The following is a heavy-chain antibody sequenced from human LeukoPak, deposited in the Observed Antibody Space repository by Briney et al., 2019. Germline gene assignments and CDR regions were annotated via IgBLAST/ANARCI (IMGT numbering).Heavy chain of an antibody. Sequence: ASVKVSCKASGYTFTSYGISWVRQAPGQGLEWMGWISAYNGNTNYAQKLQGRVTMTTDTSTSTAYMELSRLRSDDTAVYYCAREGVWELLSSWFDPWGQGTLVTVSS. V-gene: IGHV1-18*01. CDR3: AREGVWELLSSWFDP. CDR1: GYTFTSYG. D-gene: IGHD1-26*01. J-gene: IGHJ5*02. CDR2: ISAYNGNT.